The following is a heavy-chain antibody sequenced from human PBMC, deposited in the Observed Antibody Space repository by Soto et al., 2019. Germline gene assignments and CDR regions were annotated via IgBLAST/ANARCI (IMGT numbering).Heavy chain of an antibody. Sequence: SETLSLTCAVYGGSFSGYYWSWIRQPPGKGLEWIGEINHSGSTNYNPSLKSRVTISVDTSKNQFSLKLSSVTAADTAVYYCARAYDFWSGYYLQKNWFDPWGQGTLVTVSS. D-gene: IGHD3-3*01. CDR1: GGSFSGYY. CDR3: ARAYDFWSGYYLQKNWFDP. V-gene: IGHV4-34*01. CDR2: INHSGST. J-gene: IGHJ5*02.